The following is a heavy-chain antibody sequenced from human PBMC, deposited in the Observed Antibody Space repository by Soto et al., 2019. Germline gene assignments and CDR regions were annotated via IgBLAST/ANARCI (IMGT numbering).Heavy chain of an antibody. Sequence: QVQLVQSGAEVEKPGASVKVSCKASGYTFTSYYFHWVRQAPGQGLEWMGLINPSGAYTSYARKFQGRITLTRDTSTSRVYMELNSLRSEDTAVYYCASPILEFSSSSSLEYWGQGTLVTVSS. CDR1: GYTFTSYY. V-gene: IGHV1-46*01. D-gene: IGHD6-6*01. CDR2: INPSGAYT. CDR3: ASPILEFSSSSSLEY. J-gene: IGHJ4*02.